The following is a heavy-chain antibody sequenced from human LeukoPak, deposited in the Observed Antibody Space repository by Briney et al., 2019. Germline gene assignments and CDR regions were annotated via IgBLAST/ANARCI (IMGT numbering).Heavy chain of an antibody. V-gene: IGHV3-21*01. Sequence: GGSLRLSCAASGFTFSSYSMNWVRQAPGKGLEWVSSISSSSSYIYCADSVKGRFTISRDNAKNSLYLQMNSLRAEDTAVYYCARDLNVDTAMLDYWGQGTLVTVSS. J-gene: IGHJ4*02. CDR2: ISSSSSYI. CDR1: GFTFSSYS. D-gene: IGHD5-18*01. CDR3: ARDLNVDTAMLDY.